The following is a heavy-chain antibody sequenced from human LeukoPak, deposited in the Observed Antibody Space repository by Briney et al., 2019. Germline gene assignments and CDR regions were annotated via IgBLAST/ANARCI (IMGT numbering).Heavy chain of an antibody. D-gene: IGHD3-22*01. CDR1: GASITSGGYY. J-gene: IGHJ3*02. Sequence: PSQALSLTCPVSGASITSGGYYWSWIRQHPGKGLEWIAYIYYSGSTNYNPSLKSRVTISVDTSKKQFSLKLSSVTAADTAVYYCTRGDDYYDSSGYYPHGAFDIWGQGTMVTVSS. V-gene: IGHV4-31*02. CDR3: TRGDDYYDSSGYYPHGAFDI. CDR2: IYYSGST.